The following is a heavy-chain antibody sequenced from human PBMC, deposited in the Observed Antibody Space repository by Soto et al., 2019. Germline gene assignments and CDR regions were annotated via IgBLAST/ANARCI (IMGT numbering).Heavy chain of an antibody. CDR2: INTDGSTT. V-gene: IGHV3-74*01. CDR3: VRGTSNWYGIDY. D-gene: IGHD6-13*01. CDR1: GFTFSRYW. Sequence: EVQLVESGGGLVQPGGSLRLSCAVSGFTFSRYWMHWVRQAPGKGLLWVSRINTDGSTTNYADSVEGRFTISRDNAKNTLYLQMNSLRGEYTAEYYCVRGTSNWYGIDYWGQGTFVTVSS. J-gene: IGHJ4*02.